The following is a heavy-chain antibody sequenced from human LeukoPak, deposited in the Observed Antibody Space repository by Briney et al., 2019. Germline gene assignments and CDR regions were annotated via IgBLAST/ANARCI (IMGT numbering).Heavy chain of an antibody. CDR2: ISGSGGST. CDR1: GFTFSSYA. D-gene: IGHD6-19*01. CDR3: AKRPVPATKYYFDY. Sequence: GGSLRLSCAASGFTFSSYAMSWVRQAPGKGLEWVSGISGSGGSTYYADSVKGRFAISRDNSKNTLYLQMNSLRAEDTAVYYCAKRPVPATKYYFDYWGQGTLVSVSS. V-gene: IGHV3-23*01. J-gene: IGHJ4*02.